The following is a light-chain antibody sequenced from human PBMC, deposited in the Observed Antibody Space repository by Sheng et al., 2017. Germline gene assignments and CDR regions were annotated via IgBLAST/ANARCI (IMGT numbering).Light chain of an antibody. CDR3: QQYVTARWT. V-gene: IGKV3-15*01. CDR2: DTS. Sequence: TVLTQSPGTLSVSPGERATLSCRASQSVSSNLAWYQQKPGQPPRLLIYDTSARATGIPARFSGSGSGTDFTLTISRLEPEDFAVYYCQQYVTARWTFGQGTKVDVK. J-gene: IGKJ1*01. CDR1: QSVSSN.